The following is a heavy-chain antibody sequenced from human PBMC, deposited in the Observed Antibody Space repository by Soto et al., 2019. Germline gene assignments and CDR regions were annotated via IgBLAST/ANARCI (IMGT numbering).Heavy chain of an antibody. CDR1: GDSVTSGSYY. CDR2: IYYTGGT. V-gene: IGHV4-61*01. CDR3: ARTPRSRSRVAY. D-gene: IGHD6-13*01. J-gene: IGHJ4*02. Sequence: QVQLQESGPGLVKPSETLSLTCTVSGDSVTSGSYYWSWVRQPPGKGLEWVGYIYYTGGTNYNPSVQRRATLSGSAPTNQCSLPLSSVTAADTAVYYSARTPRSRSRVAYSGRGTLVTVSS.